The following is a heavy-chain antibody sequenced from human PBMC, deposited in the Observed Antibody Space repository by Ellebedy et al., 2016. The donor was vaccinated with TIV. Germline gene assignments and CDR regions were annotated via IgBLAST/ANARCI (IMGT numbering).Heavy chain of an antibody. CDR2: ISSDGSNK. V-gene: IGHV3-30*03. CDR1: GFTFRSHG. J-gene: IGHJ4*02. CDR3: ARGGSSGSSDY. Sequence: GGSLRLXXVASGFTFRSHGIYWVRQAPGKGLEWVAVISSDGSNKYYADSVKGRFTISRDNSKNTLYLQMNSLRTDDMAVYYCARGGSSGSSDYWGQGTRVTVSS. D-gene: IGHD3-10*01.